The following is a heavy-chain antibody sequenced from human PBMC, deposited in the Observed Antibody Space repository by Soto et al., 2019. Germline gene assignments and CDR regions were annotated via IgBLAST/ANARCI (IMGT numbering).Heavy chain of an antibody. CDR3: ARAISSWDWFDP. D-gene: IGHD6-13*01. CDR1: GGSISSGGYY. V-gene: IGHV4-31*03. J-gene: IGHJ5*02. CDR2: IYYSGST. Sequence: SETLSLTCTVSGGSISSGGYYWSWIRQHPGKGLEWIGYIYYSGSTYYNPSLKSRVTISVDTSKNQFSLKLSSVTAADTAVYYCARAISSWDWFDPWGQGTLVTVSS.